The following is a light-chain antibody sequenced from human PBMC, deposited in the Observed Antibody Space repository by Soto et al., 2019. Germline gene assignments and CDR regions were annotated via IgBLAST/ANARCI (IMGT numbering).Light chain of an antibody. Sequence: DIVVTQSPATLSLSPGERATLPCRASQSVSNYLAWYQQKPGQAPRLLIYDASKRATGIPVRFSGSGSGTDFTLTISSLEPEDFAVYYCQQRSDWPLTFGGGTKVDI. J-gene: IGKJ4*01. CDR1: QSVSNY. V-gene: IGKV3-11*01. CDR3: QQRSDWPLT. CDR2: DAS.